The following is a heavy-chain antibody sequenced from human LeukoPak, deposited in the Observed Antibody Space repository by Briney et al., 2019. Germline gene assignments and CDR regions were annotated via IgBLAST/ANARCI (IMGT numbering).Heavy chain of an antibody. D-gene: IGHD3-10*01. J-gene: IGHJ4*02. CDR1: GYTFTGYY. Sequence: ASVKVSCKASGYTFTGYYIHWMRQAPGQGLEWMGWINPDSGGTNYAQKFQGRVSMTRDTSISTAYMELSRLRSDDTAVYYCARVHSAWGFTNYFDYWGQGTLVTVSS. CDR3: ARVHSAWGFTNYFDY. CDR2: INPDSGGT. V-gene: IGHV1-2*02.